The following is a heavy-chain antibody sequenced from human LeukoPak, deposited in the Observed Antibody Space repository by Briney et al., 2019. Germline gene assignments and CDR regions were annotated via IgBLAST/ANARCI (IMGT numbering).Heavy chain of an antibody. CDR2: ISSSDNNI. D-gene: IGHD3-16*01. V-gene: IGHV3-11*04. J-gene: IGHJ3*02. Sequence: PGGSLRLSCAASGFTFSDCYMTWIRQAPGKGLEWISYISSSDNNIYYADSVKGRFTISRDNSKNTLYLQMNSLRAEDTAVYYCAKVGDDAFDIWGQGTMVTVSS. CDR3: AKVGDDAFDI. CDR1: GFTFSDCY.